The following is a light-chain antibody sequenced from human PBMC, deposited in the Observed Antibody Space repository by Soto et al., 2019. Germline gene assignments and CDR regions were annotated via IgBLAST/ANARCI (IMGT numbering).Light chain of an antibody. J-gene: IGKJ1*01. CDR3: QQSYSTPRT. CDR2: AAS. Sequence: DIQMTQSPSSLSASVGDRVTITCRASQSISSYLNWYQQKPGKAPQLLIYAASSLQSGVPSRFSGSGAGTDFTLPISSLQPEEFATYYCQQSYSTPRTFGQGTKVESK. CDR1: QSISSY. V-gene: IGKV1-39*01.